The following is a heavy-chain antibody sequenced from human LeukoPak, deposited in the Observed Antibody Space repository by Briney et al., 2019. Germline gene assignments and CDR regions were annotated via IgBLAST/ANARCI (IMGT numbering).Heavy chain of an antibody. J-gene: IGHJ4*02. V-gene: IGHV1-2*02. CDR3: VSHHWTTMTMGDY. CDR2: IDPNSGDI. CDR1: GYTFTGFY. D-gene: IGHD1-1*01. Sequence: GASVKVSCKASGYTFTGFYIHWVRQAPAQGLEWMGWIDPNSGDISYSQLFQGRVTMTRDTSINTAYLEINNLRFDDTAVYYCVSHHWTTMTMGDYWGQGTLVTVSS.